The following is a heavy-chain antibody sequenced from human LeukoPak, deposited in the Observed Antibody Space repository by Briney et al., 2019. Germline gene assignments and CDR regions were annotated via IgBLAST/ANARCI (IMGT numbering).Heavy chain of an antibody. CDR1: GYTFTSYD. Sequence: ASVKVSCKASGYTFTSYDINWVRQATGQGLEWMGWMNPNSGNTGYAQKFQGRVTMTRNTSISTAYMELSSLRSEDTALYYCARHPVVVVAASYYYYYYGMDVWGQGTTVTVSS. V-gene: IGHV1-8*01. D-gene: IGHD2-15*01. CDR3: ARHPVVVVAASYYYYYYGMDV. CDR2: MNPNSGNT. J-gene: IGHJ6*02.